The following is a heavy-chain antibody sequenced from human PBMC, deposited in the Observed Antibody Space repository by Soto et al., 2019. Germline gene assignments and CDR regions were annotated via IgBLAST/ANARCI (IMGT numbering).Heavy chain of an antibody. CDR1: GFSLDTSGVS. D-gene: IGHD5-18*01. CDR3: ARRNVNTAMVYWYFDL. Sequence: QITLTESGPTLVKPTQTLTLTCTFSGFSLDTSGVSVSWIRQSPGKALEWLALIYWDDDKRYSPSLKNRLTITKDTSKNRVVLTMPNMDPVDTVTDYVARRNVNTAMVYWYFDLWGRGTLVTVSS. V-gene: IGHV2-5*02. J-gene: IGHJ2*01. CDR2: IYWDDDK.